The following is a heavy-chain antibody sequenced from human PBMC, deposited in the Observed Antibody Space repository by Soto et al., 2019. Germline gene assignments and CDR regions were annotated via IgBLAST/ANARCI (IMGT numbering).Heavy chain of an antibody. D-gene: IGHD5-12*01. Sequence: EVQLVESGGGLVKPGGSLRLSCAASGFTFSNAWMSWVRQAPGKGLEWVGRIKSKTDGGTTDYAAPVKGRFTISRDDSNNTLYLQMNSLKTEDTAVYYCTTDRYRLFNGYWGQGTLVTVSS. J-gene: IGHJ4*02. V-gene: IGHV3-15*01. CDR1: GFTFSNAW. CDR3: TTDRYRLFNGY. CDR2: IKSKTDGGTT.